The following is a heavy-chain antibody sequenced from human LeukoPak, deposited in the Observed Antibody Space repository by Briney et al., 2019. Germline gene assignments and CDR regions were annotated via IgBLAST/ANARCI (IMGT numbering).Heavy chain of an antibody. CDR1: GGSFSGYY. CDR3: ARLTKNDSGSFRFGKKKRGYMDV. CDR2: INHSGST. J-gene: IGHJ6*03. Sequence: PSETLSLTCAVYGGSFSGYYWSWIRQPPGKGLEWIGEINHSGSTNYNPSLKSRATISVDTSKNQFSLKLSSVTAADTAVYYCARLTKNDSGSFRFGKKKRGYMDVWGKGTTVTISS. D-gene: IGHD3-10*01. V-gene: IGHV4-34*01.